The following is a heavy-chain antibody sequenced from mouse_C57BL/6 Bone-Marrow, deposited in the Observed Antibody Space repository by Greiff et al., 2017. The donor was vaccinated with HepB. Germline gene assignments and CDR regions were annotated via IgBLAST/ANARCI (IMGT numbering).Heavy chain of an antibody. J-gene: IGHJ1*03. CDR2: ISYDGSN. CDR1: GYSITSGYY. CDR3: ARGSYYGNWYFDV. D-gene: IGHD1-1*01. Sequence: EVQLVESGPGLVKPSQSLSLTCSVTGYSITSGYYWNWIRQFPGNKLEWMGYISYDGSNNYNPSLKNRISITRDTSKNQFFLKLNSVTTEDTATYYCARGSYYGNWYFDVWGTGTTVTVSS. V-gene: IGHV3-6*01.